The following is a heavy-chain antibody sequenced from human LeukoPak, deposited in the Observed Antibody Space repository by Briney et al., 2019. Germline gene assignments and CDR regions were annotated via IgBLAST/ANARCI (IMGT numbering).Heavy chain of an antibody. CDR1: GGSISSYY. CDR3: ARDDIVVVPAADPMGYYYGMDV. D-gene: IGHD2-2*01. V-gene: IGHV4-4*07. CDR2: IYTSGST. J-gene: IGHJ6*02. Sequence: SETLSLTCTVSGGSISSYYWSWIRQPAGKGLEWIGRIYTSGSTNYNPSLKSRVTMSVDTSKNQFSLKLSSVTAADTAVYYCARDDIVVVPAADPMGYYYGMDVWGQGTTVTVSS.